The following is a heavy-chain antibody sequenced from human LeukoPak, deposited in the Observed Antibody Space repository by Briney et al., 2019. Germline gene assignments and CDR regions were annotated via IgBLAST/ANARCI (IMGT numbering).Heavy chain of an antibody. J-gene: IGHJ5*02. CDR3: ARGTSSGWYKRWFDP. Sequence: ASETLSLTCTVSGGPISSYYWSWIRQPPGKGLEWIGYIYYSGSTNYNPSLKSRVTISVDTSKNQFSLKLSSVTAADTAVYYCARGTSSGWYKRWFDPWGQGTLVTVSS. V-gene: IGHV4-59*08. CDR2: IYYSGST. D-gene: IGHD6-19*01. CDR1: GGPISSYY.